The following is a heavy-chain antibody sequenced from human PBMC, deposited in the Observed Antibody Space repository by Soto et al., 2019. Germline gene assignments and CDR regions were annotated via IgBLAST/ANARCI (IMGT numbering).Heavy chain of an antibody. D-gene: IGHD6-6*01. Sequence: PSETLSLTCAVSGGSISSGGYSWSWIRQPPGKGLEWIGYIYHSGSTYYNPSLKSRVTISVDGSKNQFSLKLSSVTAADTAVYYCARDRGIAARRGFDYWGQGTLVTVSS. V-gene: IGHV4-30-2*01. CDR1: GGSISSGGYS. CDR2: IYHSGST. J-gene: IGHJ4*02. CDR3: ARDRGIAARRGFDY.